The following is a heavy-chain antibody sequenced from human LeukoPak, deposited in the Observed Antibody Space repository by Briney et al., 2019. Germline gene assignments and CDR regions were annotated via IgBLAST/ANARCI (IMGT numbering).Heavy chain of an antibody. Sequence: SETLSLTCTVSGYSISSGYYWGWIRQPPGKGLEWIGSIYHSGSTYYNPSLKSRVTISVDTSKNQFSLKLSSVTAADTAVYYCARPEDYYDSSGYYYWGQGTLVTVSS. CDR2: IYHSGST. D-gene: IGHD3-22*01. CDR3: ARPEDYYDSSGYYY. CDR1: GYSISSGYY. V-gene: IGHV4-38-2*02. J-gene: IGHJ4*02.